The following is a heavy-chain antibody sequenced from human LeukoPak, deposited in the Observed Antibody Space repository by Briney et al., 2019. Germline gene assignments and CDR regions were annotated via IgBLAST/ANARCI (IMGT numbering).Heavy chain of an antibody. CDR1: GGSISSSTYY. V-gene: IGHV4-39*01. CDR3: ARRPPNSSGWPDY. J-gene: IGHJ4*02. CDR2: IYYSGST. D-gene: IGHD6-19*01. Sequence: SETLSLTCSVSGGSISSSTYYWAWVRQPPGKGLDWFASIYYSGSTYYKESLKSRVTIYADTSKNQVSLKVSSVTAADTAVYYCARRPPNSSGWPDYWGQGTLVTVSS.